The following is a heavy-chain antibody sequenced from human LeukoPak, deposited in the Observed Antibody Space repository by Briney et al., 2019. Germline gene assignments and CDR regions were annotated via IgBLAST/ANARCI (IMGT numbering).Heavy chain of an antibody. CDR3: AKEVKAATNWFDP. D-gene: IGHD6-25*01. CDR2: ISFSGSNT. CDR1: GFTFSSYA. J-gene: IGHJ5*02. Sequence: PGGSLRLSCAASGFTFSSYAMSWVRQAPGKGLEGVSAISFSGSNTYYADSVKGRFTISRDNLKNTLYLQMNSLGAEDTAVYFCAKEVKAATNWFDPWGQGTLVTVSS. V-gene: IGHV3-23*01.